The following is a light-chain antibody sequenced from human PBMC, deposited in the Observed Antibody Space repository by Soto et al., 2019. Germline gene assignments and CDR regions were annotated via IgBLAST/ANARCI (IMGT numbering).Light chain of an antibody. CDR3: LEYHSYLIYT. CDR2: KAS. J-gene: IGKJ2*01. V-gene: IGKV1-5*03. CDR1: QSVRTW. Sequence: DIQMTQSPSTLSASVGDRVTITCRASQSVRTWLAWYQQKPGKAPKLLIYKASSLQSGVSSRFSGSGSGTDFTLTISRLQPDDFATYYCLEYHSYLIYTFGQGTKVEIK.